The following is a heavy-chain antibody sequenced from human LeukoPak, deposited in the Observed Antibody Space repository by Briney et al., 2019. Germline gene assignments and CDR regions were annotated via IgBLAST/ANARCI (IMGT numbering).Heavy chain of an antibody. CDR1: GYTFTCYD. CDR2: MNPNSGNT. J-gene: IGHJ4*02. V-gene: IGHV1-8*01. Sequence: GASVKVSCKASGYTFTCYDINWVRQATGQGLEWMGWMNPNSGNTGYAQKFQGRVTMTRNTSISTAYMELSSLRSEDTAVYYCARGVIVNGNRRPLLIYYFDYWGQGTLVTVSS. CDR3: ARGVIVNGNRRPLLIYYFDY. D-gene: IGHD2/OR15-2a*01.